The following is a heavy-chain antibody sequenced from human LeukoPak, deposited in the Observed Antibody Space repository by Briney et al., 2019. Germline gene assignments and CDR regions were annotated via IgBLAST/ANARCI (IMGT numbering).Heavy chain of an antibody. J-gene: IGHJ6*02. CDR3: AADITMNGMDV. D-gene: IGHD3-22*01. CDR2: IVVGSGNT. CDR1: GFTFTSSA. V-gene: IGHV1-58*01. Sequence: SVKVSCEASGFTFTSSAVQWVRQARGQRLEWIGWIVVGSGNTNYAQKFQERVTITRDMSTSTAYMELSSLRSEDTAVYYCAADITMNGMDVWGQGTTVTVSS.